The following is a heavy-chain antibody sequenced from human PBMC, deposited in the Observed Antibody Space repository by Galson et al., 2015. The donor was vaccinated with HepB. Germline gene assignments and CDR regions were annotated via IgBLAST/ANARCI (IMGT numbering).Heavy chain of an antibody. Sequence: SLRLSCAASGFTFSSYAMHWVRQAPGKGLEWVAVISYDGSNKYYADSVKGRLTISRDNSKNTLYLQMNSLRAEDTAVYYCARAASGFGEFDAFDIWGQGTMVTVSS. D-gene: IGHD3-10*01. V-gene: IGHV3-30-3*01. CDR1: GFTFSSYA. CDR3: ARAASGFGEFDAFDI. J-gene: IGHJ3*02. CDR2: ISYDGSNK.